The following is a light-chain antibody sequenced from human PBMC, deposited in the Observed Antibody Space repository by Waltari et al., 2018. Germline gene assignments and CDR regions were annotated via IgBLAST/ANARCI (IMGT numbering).Light chain of an antibody. V-gene: IGKV3-20*01. CDR1: QSISRY. CDR3: QHHFRLPAT. J-gene: IGKJ1*01. CDR2: GAS. Sequence: IMLTQSPGTLSLSPGERATLSCSASQSISRYLAWYQQKPGQAPRLLMYGASTRATGIPDSFSGRGSGTDFSRTISGLGPEDSAVYYCQHHFRLPATFGQGTKVEIK.